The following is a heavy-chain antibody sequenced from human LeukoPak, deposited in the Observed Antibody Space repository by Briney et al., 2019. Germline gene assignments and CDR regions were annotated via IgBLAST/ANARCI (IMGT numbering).Heavy chain of an antibody. J-gene: IGHJ4*02. D-gene: IGHD3-3*01. CDR2: INHSRST. V-gene: IGHV4-34*01. Sequence: PSETLSLTCAVYGGSFSGYYWSCIRQPPGKGLEWIGEINHSRSTNYNPSLKSRVTISVDTSKNQFSLKLSSVTAADTAVYYCARVSYDFWSGYYGSIDYWGQGTLVTVSS. CDR1: GGSFSGYY. CDR3: ARVSYDFWSGYYGSIDY.